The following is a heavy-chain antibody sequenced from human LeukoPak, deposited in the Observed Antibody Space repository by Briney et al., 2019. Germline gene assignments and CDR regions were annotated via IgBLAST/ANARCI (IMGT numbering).Heavy chain of an antibody. CDR1: GFTFSIYG. Sequence: GGSLRLSCAASGFTFSIYGMHWVRQAPGKGLEWVAFIRYDGNNKYYADSVKGRFTISRDNSKNTLYLQMHSLRAEDTAVYYCAKGVASNSVGSSLGYWGQGTLVTVSS. D-gene: IGHD4-23*01. CDR2: IRYDGNNK. J-gene: IGHJ4*02. V-gene: IGHV3-30*02. CDR3: AKGVASNSVGSSLGY.